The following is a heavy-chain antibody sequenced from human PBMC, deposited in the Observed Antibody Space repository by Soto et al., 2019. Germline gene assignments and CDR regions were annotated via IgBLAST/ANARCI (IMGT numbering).Heavy chain of an antibody. CDR3: GRLPRLGDPFDY. Sequence: PSETLSLTCAVSSYSISSGNYWGWIRQPPGKGLEWLGYMYYSGTTYYNPSLKSRVTMSVDVSKNQFSLRLRSVTAVDTAVYYCGRLPRLGDPFDYWGQGILVTVSS. V-gene: IGHV4-28*01. CDR2: MYYSGTT. J-gene: IGHJ4*02. CDR1: SYSISSGNY. D-gene: IGHD3-16*01.